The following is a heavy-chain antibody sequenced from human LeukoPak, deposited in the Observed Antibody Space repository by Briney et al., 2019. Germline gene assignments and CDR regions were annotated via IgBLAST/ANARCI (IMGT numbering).Heavy chain of an antibody. V-gene: IGHV3-21*01. CDR1: GFTFSTYS. D-gene: IGHD3-10*01. CDR3: ARDTESYYGSGSYYNEGFDY. J-gene: IGHJ4*02. Sequence: GGSLRLSCAASGFTFSTYSMNWVRQAPGKGLEYVSSISISSSYISYADSVKGRFTISRDNSKNTLYLQMNSLRAEDTAVYYCARDTESYYGSGSYYNEGFDYWGQGTLVTVSS. CDR2: ISISSSYI.